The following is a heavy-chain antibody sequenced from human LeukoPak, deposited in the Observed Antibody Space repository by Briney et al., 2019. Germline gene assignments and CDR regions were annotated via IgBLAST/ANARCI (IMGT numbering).Heavy chain of an antibody. D-gene: IGHD2-15*01. CDR1: GFTFSSYA. J-gene: IGHJ3*02. V-gene: IGHV3-30*04. CDR3: ARGRIVVVAVDAFDI. CDR2: ISYDGSNK. Sequence: GSLRLSCAASGFTFSSYAMHWVRQAPGKGLEWVAVISYDGSNKYYADSVKGRFTISRDNSKNTLYLQMNSLRAEDTAVYYCARGRIVVVAVDAFDIWGQGTMVTVSS.